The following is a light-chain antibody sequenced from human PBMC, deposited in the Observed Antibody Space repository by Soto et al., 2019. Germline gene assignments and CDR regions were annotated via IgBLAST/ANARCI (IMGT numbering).Light chain of an antibody. CDR1: SSNIGARNV. J-gene: IGLJ1*01. CDR3: QSYDTSRTGYV. CDR2: GNN. Sequence: SALTQPPSVSGAPGQRVTISCTGSSSNIGARNVVHWYQQLPGTAPKLLIYGNNNRPSGVPDRFSGSTSGTSASLAITGLQAEDEADYYCQSYDTSRTGYVFGTGTKVT. V-gene: IGLV1-40*01.